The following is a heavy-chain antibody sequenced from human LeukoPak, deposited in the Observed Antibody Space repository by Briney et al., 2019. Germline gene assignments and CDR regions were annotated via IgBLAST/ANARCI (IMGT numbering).Heavy chain of an antibody. CDR3: ASSLTPGDGYNSRPFDY. CDR1: GFTFSDYY. D-gene: IGHD5-24*01. J-gene: IGHJ4*02. Sequence: GGSLRLSCAASGFTFSDYYMSWIRQAPGKGLEWVSYISSRSSYTKYADSVKGRFTISRDNAKKSLHLQMNSLRAEDTAVYYCASSLTPGDGYNSRPFDYWGQGTLVTVSS. V-gene: IGHV3-11*06. CDR2: ISSRSSYT.